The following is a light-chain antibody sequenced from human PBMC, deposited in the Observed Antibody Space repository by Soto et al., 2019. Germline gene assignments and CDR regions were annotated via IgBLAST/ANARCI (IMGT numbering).Light chain of an antibody. CDR1: ETVATN. CDR3: QQYFEWPPMT. V-gene: IGKV3-15*01. Sequence: EVLMSQSPATLSVSPGEKATLSCRASETVATNLAWYQQKPGQAPRLLISGASTRAAGISDRFRGSGSGTEFTLTISSLRSEDSGIYYCQQYFEWPPMTFGQGTKVDIK. J-gene: IGKJ1*01. CDR2: GAS.